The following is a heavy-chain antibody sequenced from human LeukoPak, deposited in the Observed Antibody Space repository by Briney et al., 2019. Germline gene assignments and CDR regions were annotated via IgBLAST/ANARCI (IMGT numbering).Heavy chain of an antibody. Sequence: GGSLRLSCAASGFTFSNYAMSWVRQAPGKGLEWVANIKQDGSEKYYVDSLKGRFTVSRDNAKNALYLQINSLRVGDTAVYYCARVGAARYYYYYMDVWGKGTTITVSS. CDR1: GFTFSNYA. CDR2: IKQDGSEK. J-gene: IGHJ6*03. V-gene: IGHV3-7*01. CDR3: ARVGAARYYYYYMDV. D-gene: IGHD2-15*01.